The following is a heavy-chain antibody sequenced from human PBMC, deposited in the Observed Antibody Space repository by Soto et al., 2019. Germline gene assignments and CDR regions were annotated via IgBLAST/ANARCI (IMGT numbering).Heavy chain of an antibody. CDR1: GGSFSGYY. V-gene: IGHV4-34*01. Sequence: QVQLQQWGAGLLKPSETLSLTCAVYGGSFSGYYWSWIRQPPGKGLEWIGEINHSGSTNYNPSLKSRVTISVETSKNQFSLKLSSVTAADTAVYYCARESRYCSGGSCPNWFDPWGQGTLVTVSS. D-gene: IGHD2-15*01. CDR3: ARESRYCSGGSCPNWFDP. J-gene: IGHJ5*02. CDR2: INHSGST.